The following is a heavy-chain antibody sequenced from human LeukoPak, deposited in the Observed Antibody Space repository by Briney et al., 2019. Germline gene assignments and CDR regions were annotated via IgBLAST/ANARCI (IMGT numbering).Heavy chain of an antibody. J-gene: IGHJ4*02. CDR2: IYNSGST. Sequence: PSETLSLTCTVSGGSINSYYWSWLRQPPGKGLEWIGYIYNSGSTNYNPSLKSRVTISVDTSKNPFSLKLSSVTAADTAVYYCARGRRMAAPYLDYWGQGTLITVSS. D-gene: IGHD6-6*01. CDR1: GGSINSYY. CDR3: ARGRRMAAPYLDY. V-gene: IGHV4-59*01.